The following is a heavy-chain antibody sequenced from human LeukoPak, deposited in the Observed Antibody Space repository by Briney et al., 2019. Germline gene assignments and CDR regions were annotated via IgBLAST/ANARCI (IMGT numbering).Heavy chain of an antibody. CDR1: GFTFSSYS. J-gene: IGHJ4*02. Sequence: GGSLRLSCAASGFTFSSYSMNWVRQAPGKGLEWVSYISSSRSTIYYADSVKGRFTISRDNARNSLYLQMNSLRDEDTAVYYCARDDCSSTSCYPPFDYWGQGTLVTVSS. CDR2: ISSSRSTI. CDR3: ARDDCSSTSCYPPFDY. D-gene: IGHD2-2*01. V-gene: IGHV3-48*02.